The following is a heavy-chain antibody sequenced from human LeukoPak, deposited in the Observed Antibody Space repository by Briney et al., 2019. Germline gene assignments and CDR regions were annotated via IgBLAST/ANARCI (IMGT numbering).Heavy chain of an antibody. D-gene: IGHD3-3*01. V-gene: IGHV3-23*01. Sequence: GGSLRLSCAASGFIFSRYAISWVPQAPGRGLEWVSGIRTSGDTFYADSVKGRFTISRDIPKNTVYLQMNCLRAEDSAVYYCATLSYDVWTGINWFDPWGQGTLVTVSS. CDR1: GFIFSRYA. J-gene: IGHJ5*02. CDR2: IRTSGDT. CDR3: ATLSYDVWTGINWFDP.